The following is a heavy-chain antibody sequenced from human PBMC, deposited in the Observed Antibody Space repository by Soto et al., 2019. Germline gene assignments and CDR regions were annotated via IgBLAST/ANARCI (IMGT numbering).Heavy chain of an antibody. CDR2: MHYTGIT. Sequence: SETLSLTCTVSGGSISGLYYWGWIRQPPGKGLEWIGTMHYTGITYYNPSLKSRVTISVDTSRNHFSLKLSSVTAADTAVYYCARSLSTTSQPNWFDPWGQGTLVTVSS. D-gene: IGHD2-2*01. CDR3: ARSLSTTSQPNWFDP. J-gene: IGHJ5*02. CDR1: GGSISGLYY. V-gene: IGHV4-39*02.